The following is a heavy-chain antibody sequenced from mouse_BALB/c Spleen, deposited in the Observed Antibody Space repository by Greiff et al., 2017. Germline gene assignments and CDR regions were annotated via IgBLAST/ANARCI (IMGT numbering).Heavy chain of an antibody. CDR2: IYPYNGFS. V-gene: IGHV1-31*01. J-gene: IGHJ4*01. D-gene: IGHD2-10*02. CDR1: GYSFTGYY. Sequence: EVKLMESRPELVKPGASVKISCKASGYSFTGYYMHWVKQSHGKSLEWIGYIYPYNGFSSYNQKFKGKATLTVDKSSSTAYMELRSLTSEDSAVYYCARKYGNYFWAMDYWGQGTSVTVSS. CDR3: ARKYGNYFWAMDY.